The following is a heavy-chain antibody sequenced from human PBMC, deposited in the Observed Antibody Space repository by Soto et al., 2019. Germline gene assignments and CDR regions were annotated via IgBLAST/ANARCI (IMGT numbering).Heavy chain of an antibody. J-gene: IGHJ5*02. CDR1: GGTFSSYA. Sequence: SVKVSCKASGGTFSSYAISWVRQAPGQGLEWMGGIIPIFGTANYAQKFQGRVTITTDESTSTAYMELSSLRSEDTAVYYCARDITGLRLFDPWGQGTLVTVSS. CDR3: ARDITGLRLFDP. V-gene: IGHV1-69*05. CDR2: IIPIFGTA.